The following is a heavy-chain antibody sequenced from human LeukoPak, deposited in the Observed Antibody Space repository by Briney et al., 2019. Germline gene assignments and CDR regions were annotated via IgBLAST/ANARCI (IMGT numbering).Heavy chain of an antibody. J-gene: IGHJ6*02. CDR1: GGTFSSYA. Sequence: GASVKLSCTASGGTFSSYAISWVRQAPGQGLEWMGRIIPIFGIANYAQKFQGRVTITADKSTSTAYMELSSLRSEDTAVYYCARATTTGYYYGMDVWGQGATVTVSS. CDR3: ARATTTGYYYGMDV. V-gene: IGHV1-69*04. D-gene: IGHD1-1*01. CDR2: IIPIFGIA.